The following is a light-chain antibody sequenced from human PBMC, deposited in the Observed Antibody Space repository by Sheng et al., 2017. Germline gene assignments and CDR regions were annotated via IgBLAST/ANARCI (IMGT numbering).Light chain of an antibody. Sequence: EIVLTQSPGTLSLSPGERATLSCRASQSVSSSYLAWYQQRPGQAPRLLIYGSSSRATGIPDRFSGSGSATDFTLTISNLQSEDFAVYYCQQGSHWPPVFGPGTTVDIK. V-gene: IGKV3D-20*02. J-gene: IGKJ3*01. CDR1: QSVSSSY. CDR3: QQGSHWPPV. CDR2: GSS.